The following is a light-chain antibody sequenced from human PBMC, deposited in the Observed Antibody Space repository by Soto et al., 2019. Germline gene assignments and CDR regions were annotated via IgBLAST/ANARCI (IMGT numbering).Light chain of an antibody. V-gene: IGLV4-60*03. CDR3: CSYAGSSTHGV. Sequence: QSVLTQSSSASASLGSSVKLTCTLSSGHSSYIIAWHQQQPGKAPRYLMKLEGSGSYNKGSGVPDRFSGSSSGADRYLTISNLQSEDEADYYCCSYAGSSTHGVFGGGTQLTVL. CDR1: SGHSSYI. CDR2: LEGSGSY. J-gene: IGLJ3*02.